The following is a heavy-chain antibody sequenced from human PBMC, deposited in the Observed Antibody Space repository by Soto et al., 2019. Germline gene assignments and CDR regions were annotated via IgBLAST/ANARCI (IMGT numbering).Heavy chain of an antibody. CDR2: INQDGRER. J-gene: IGHJ4*02. Sequence: GVLRLSCAASGFIFSSYWMNWVRQAPGKGLEWVASINQDGRERYYVDSVKGRFTISRDNAKNSLYLQVNSLRAEDTAVYYCARDGEAPGLYLDYWGQGTLVTVSS. D-gene: IGHD7-27*01. V-gene: IGHV3-7*01. CDR1: GFIFSSYW. CDR3: ARDGEAPGLYLDY.